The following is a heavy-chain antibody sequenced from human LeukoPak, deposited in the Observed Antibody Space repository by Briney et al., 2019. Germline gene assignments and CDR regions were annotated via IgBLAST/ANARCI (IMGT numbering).Heavy chain of an antibody. D-gene: IGHD3-3*01. V-gene: IGHV3-74*01. Sequence: GGSLRLSCAASGCTFSSYWMHWVRQAPGKGLVWVSRINSDGSSTSYADSVKGRFTISRDNAKNTLYLQMNSLRAEDTAVYYCARDRRYDFWSGYFYYYYGMDVWGQGTTVTVSS. CDR2: INSDGSST. J-gene: IGHJ6*02. CDR1: GCTFSSYW. CDR3: ARDRRYDFWSGYFYYYYGMDV.